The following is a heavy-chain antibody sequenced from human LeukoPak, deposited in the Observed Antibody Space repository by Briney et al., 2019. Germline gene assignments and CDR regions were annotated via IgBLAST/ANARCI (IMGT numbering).Heavy chain of an antibody. CDR2: IYYSGST. Sequence: SETLSLTCTVSGGSISSYYWNWTRQPPGKGLEWIGYIYYSGSTNYNPSLKSRVTISVDTSKNQFSLKLSSVTAADTAVYYCARRKAVAGTVYYYYMDVWGKGTTVTVSS. D-gene: IGHD6-19*01. CDR1: GGSISSYY. J-gene: IGHJ6*03. V-gene: IGHV4-59*01. CDR3: ARRKAVAGTVYYYYMDV.